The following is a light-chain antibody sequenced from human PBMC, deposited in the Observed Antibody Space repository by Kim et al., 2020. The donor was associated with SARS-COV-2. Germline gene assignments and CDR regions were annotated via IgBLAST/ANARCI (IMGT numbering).Light chain of an antibody. J-gene: IGLJ2*01. V-gene: IGLV2-8*01. CDR1: SSDVGVYNY. Sequence: QSALTQPPSASGSPGQSVTISCTGTSSDVGVYNYVSWYQQRPGKAPKFMIYEVSKRPSGVPDRFSGSKSGNTASLTVSGLQAEDEADYYCSSYAGGIVVFGGGTQLTVL. CDR3: SSYAGGIVV. CDR2: EVS.